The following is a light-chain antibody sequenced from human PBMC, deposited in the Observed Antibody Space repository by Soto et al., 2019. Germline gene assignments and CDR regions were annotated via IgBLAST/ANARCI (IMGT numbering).Light chain of an antibody. J-gene: IGKJ4*01. Sequence: EIVLTQSPATLSLSPGEIANPSCSASQSVSSYLAWYQQKPGQAPRLLIYDASNTATGIPARFSGSGSGTDFTLTISSLEPEDFAVYYCQQRSNWTLTFGGGTKVDIK. CDR3: QQRSNWTLT. CDR2: DAS. CDR1: QSVSSY. V-gene: IGKV3-11*01.